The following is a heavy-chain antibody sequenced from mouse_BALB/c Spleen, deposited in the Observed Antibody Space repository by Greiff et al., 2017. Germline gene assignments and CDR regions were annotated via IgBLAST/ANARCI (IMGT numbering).Heavy chain of an antibody. V-gene: IGHV1-69*02. CDR3: TRYTKEYYAMDY. Sequence: QVQLQQPGAELVRPGASVKLSCKASGYTFTSYWINWVKQRPGQGLEWIGNIYPSDSYTNYNQKFKDKATLTVDKSSSTAYMQLSSPTSEDSAVYYCTRYTKEYYAMDYWGQGTSVTVSS. J-gene: IGHJ4*01. CDR1: GYTFTSYW. D-gene: IGHD2-12*01. CDR2: IYPSDSYT.